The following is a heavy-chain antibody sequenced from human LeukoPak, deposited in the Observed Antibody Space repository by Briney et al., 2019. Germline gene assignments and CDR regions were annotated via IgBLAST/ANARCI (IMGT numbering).Heavy chain of an antibody. V-gene: IGHV3-33*08. J-gene: IGHJ4*02. CDR2: IWYDGTNR. CDR3: ARDLRMSTTDGHFDY. D-gene: IGHD1-1*01. Sequence: GGSLRLSCAASGFTFSSYGMHWVRQAPGKGLEWVAVIWYDGTNRYYTDSVKGRFIISRDNSKNTLYLQMNRLRIEDTAVYYCARDLRMSTTDGHFDYWGQGALVTVSS. CDR1: GFTFSSYG.